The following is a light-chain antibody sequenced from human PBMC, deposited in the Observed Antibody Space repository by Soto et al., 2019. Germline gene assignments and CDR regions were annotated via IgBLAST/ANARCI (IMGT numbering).Light chain of an antibody. J-gene: IGLJ2*01. Sequence: QSVVTQPPSASGTPGQRFTISCPGSSSNIGDFPANWYQHPPGRAPTVLIFNTSKRPSGVPARFSGSKSGTSASLAISGLRSEDEADYYCAAWDDSLGAVVFGGGTKLTVL. CDR3: AAWDDSLGAVV. V-gene: IGLV1-44*01. CDR1: SSNIGDFP. CDR2: NTS.